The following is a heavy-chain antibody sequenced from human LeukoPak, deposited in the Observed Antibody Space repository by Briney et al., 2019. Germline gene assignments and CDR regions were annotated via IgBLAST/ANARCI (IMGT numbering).Heavy chain of an antibody. Sequence: PGGSLRLSCAASGFTFSDYYMNWVRQAPGKGLEWVSYISSSGSTIYYADSVKGRFTISRDNAKNSLYLQMDSLRAEDTAVYYCARGWASEAFDYWGQGTLVTVSS. J-gene: IGHJ4*02. CDR1: GFTFSDYY. D-gene: IGHD3-16*01. CDR2: ISSSGSTI. CDR3: ARGWASEAFDY. V-gene: IGHV3-11*04.